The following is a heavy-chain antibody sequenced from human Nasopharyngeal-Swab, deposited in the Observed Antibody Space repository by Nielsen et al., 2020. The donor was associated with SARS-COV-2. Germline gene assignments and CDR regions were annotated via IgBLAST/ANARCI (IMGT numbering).Heavy chain of an antibody. Sequence: WIRQPPGKGLEWIGYIYYSGSTNYNPSLRSRVTISVDTSKNQFSLKLSSVTAADTAVYYCARDMGESSDWPDPFDYWGQGTLVTVSS. V-gene: IGHV4-59*01. CDR3: ARDMGESSDWPDPFDY. CDR2: IYYSGST. J-gene: IGHJ4*02. D-gene: IGHD6-19*01.